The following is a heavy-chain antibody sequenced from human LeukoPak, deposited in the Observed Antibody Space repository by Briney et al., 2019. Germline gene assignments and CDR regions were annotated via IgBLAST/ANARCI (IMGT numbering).Heavy chain of an antibody. CDR1: GFTFSNYA. Sequence: GGSLRLSCAASGFTFSNYAMTWVRQAPGKGLEWVSGISASGGTTYYADSVKGRFTISRDNSKNTLYLQMNSLRAEDTAVYYCAKRPRDTSGYYLGAFDIWCQGTMVTVSS. J-gene: IGHJ3*02. CDR3: AKRPRDTSGYYLGAFDI. D-gene: IGHD3-22*01. V-gene: IGHV3-23*01. CDR2: ISASGGTT.